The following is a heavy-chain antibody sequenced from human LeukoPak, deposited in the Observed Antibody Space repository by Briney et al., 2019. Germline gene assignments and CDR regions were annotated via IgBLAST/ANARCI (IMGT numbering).Heavy chain of an antibody. CDR3: ARVPYCSSTSCYGAPRSYGMDV. Sequence: SETLSLTRTVSGGSISSYYWSWIRQPPGKGLEWIGYIYYSGSTNYNPSLKSRVTISVDTSKNQFSLKLSSVTAADTAVYYCARVPYCSSTSCYGAPRSYGMDVWGQGTTVTVSS. CDR2: IYYSGST. V-gene: IGHV4-59*01. D-gene: IGHD2-2*01. J-gene: IGHJ6*02. CDR1: GGSISSYY.